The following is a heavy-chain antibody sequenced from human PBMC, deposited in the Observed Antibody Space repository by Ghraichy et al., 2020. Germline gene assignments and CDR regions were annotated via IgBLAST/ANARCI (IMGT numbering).Heavy chain of an antibody. J-gene: IGHJ3*02. D-gene: IGHD3-9*01. V-gene: IGHV3-30*18. CDR2: ISYDGSNK. Sequence: GPLRLSCAASGFTFSSYGMHWVRQAPGKGLEWVAVISYDGSNKYYADSVKGRFTISRDNSKNTLYLQMNSLRAEDTAVYYCAKDLLRYFDWPADAFDIWGQGTMVTVSS. CDR1: GFTFSSYG. CDR3: AKDLLRYFDWPADAFDI.